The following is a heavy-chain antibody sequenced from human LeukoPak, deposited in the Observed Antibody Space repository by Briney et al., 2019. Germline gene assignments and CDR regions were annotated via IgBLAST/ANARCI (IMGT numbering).Heavy chain of an antibody. CDR2: ISAYNGNT. D-gene: IGHD3-10*01. J-gene: IGHJ4*02. Sequence: ASVKVSCKASGYTFTSYGISWVRQAPGQGLEWMGWISAYNGNTNYAQKFQGRVTITADESTSTAYMELSSLRSEDTAVYYCARGITMVRGVIDYFDYWGQGTLVTVSS. CDR1: GYTFTSYG. V-gene: IGHV1-18*01. CDR3: ARGITMVRGVIDYFDY.